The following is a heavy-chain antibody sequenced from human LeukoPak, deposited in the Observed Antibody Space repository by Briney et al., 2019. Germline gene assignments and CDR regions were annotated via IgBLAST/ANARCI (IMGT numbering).Heavy chain of an antibody. Sequence: SETLSLTCTVSGGSVSSSSYYWSWIRQPPGKGLEWIGYIYYSGSTNYNPSLESRVTMSIDTSKNQFSLKLSSVTAADTAVYYCARDWHYRDSSGYHWYFDLWGRGTLVTVSS. D-gene: IGHD3-22*01. J-gene: IGHJ2*01. CDR1: GGSVSSSSYY. CDR2: IYYSGST. V-gene: IGHV4-61*01. CDR3: ARDWHYRDSSGYHWYFDL.